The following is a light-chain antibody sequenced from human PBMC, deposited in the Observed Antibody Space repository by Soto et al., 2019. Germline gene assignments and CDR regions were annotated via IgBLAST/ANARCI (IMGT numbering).Light chain of an antibody. CDR1: QSVSSN. CDR3: RQYNNWPPLT. Sequence: EIVMTQSPATLSVSPGERATLSCRASQSVSSNLAWYQQKPGQAPRLLIYGASTRATGIPARFSGSGSGTEFTLTISSLQSEDFAVYYCRQYNNWPPLTFGQGTKVDIK. CDR2: GAS. J-gene: IGKJ1*01. V-gene: IGKV3-15*01.